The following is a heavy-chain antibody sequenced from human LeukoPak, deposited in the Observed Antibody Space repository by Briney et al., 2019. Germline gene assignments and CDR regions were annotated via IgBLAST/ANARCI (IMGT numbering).Heavy chain of an antibody. D-gene: IGHD6-19*01. V-gene: IGHV7-4-1*02. J-gene: IGHJ4*02. Sequence: ASVKVSCKASGYTFTSYAMNWVRQAPGQGLEWMGWINTNTGNPTYAQGFTGRFVFSLDTSVSTAYLQISSLKAEDTAVYYCARGPPPRSSGWYSISGYWGQGTLVTVSS. CDR1: GYTFTSYA. CDR2: INTNTGNP. CDR3: ARGPPPRSSGWYSISGY.